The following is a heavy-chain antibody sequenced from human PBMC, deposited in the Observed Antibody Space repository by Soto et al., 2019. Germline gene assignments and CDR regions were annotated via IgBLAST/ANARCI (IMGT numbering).Heavy chain of an antibody. CDR3: ARAPKQLVSDYYYMDV. V-gene: IGHV1-18*01. CDR2: ISAYNGNT. J-gene: IGHJ6*03. D-gene: IGHD6-6*01. CDR1: GYTFTSYG. Sequence: ASVKVSCKASGYTFTSYGISWVRQAPGQGLEWMGWISAYNGNTNYAQKLQGRVTMTTDTSTSTAYMELRSLRSDDTAVYYCARAPKQLVSDYYYMDVWGKGTTVNVSS.